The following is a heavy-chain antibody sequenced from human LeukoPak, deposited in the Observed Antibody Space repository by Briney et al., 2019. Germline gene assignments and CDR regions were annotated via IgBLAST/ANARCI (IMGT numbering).Heavy chain of an antibody. Sequence: ASVKVSCKASGYTFTSYGISWVRQAPGQGLEWMGWISAYNANTNYAQKLQGRVTMTTDTSASTAYMERRSLKSDDTAVYYCARREQWLVGDDYWGQGTLVTVSS. CDR3: ARREQWLVGDDY. CDR2: ISAYNANT. D-gene: IGHD6-19*01. V-gene: IGHV1-18*01. CDR1: GYTFTSYG. J-gene: IGHJ4*02.